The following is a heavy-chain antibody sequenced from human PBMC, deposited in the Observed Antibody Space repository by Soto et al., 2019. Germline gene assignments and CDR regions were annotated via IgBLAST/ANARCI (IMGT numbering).Heavy chain of an antibody. CDR1: GGSFSGYY. V-gene: IGHV4-34*01. D-gene: IGHD2-15*01. CDR3: ARGIVVVVAATEYYYYYYMDV. J-gene: IGHJ6*03. Sequence: SETLSLTCAVYGGSFSGYYWSWIRQPPGKGLEWIGEINHSGSTNYNPSLKSRVTISVDTSKNQFSLKLSSVTAADTAVYYCARGIVVVVAATEYYYYYYMDVWGKGTTVTVSS. CDR2: INHSGST.